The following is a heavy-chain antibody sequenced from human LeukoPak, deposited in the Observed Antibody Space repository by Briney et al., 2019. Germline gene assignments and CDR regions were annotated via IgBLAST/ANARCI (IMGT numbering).Heavy chain of an antibody. CDR3: ASSEYYYDSSGYYNQYFDY. Sequence: SETLSLTCTVSGGSISSGDYYWSWIRQPPGKCMEWIGYIYYSGSTYYNPSLKSRVTISVDTSKNQFSLKLSSVTAADTAVYYCASSEYYYDSSGYYNQYFDYWGQGTLVTVSS. CDR2: IYYSGST. D-gene: IGHD3-22*01. J-gene: IGHJ4*02. V-gene: IGHV4-30-4*08. CDR1: GGSISSGDYY.